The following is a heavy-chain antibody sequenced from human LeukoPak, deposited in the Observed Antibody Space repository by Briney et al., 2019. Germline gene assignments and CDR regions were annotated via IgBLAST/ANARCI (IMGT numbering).Heavy chain of an antibody. CDR2: ISAYNGNT. D-gene: IGHD3-22*01. J-gene: IGHJ4*02. CDR3: AREVYYYDSSGYYERPDY. Sequence: ASVKVSCKASGYTFTSYGISWVRQAPGQGLEWMGWISAYNGNTNYAQKLQGRVTMTTDTSTSTAYMELRSLRSDDTAVYYCAREVYYYDSSGYYERPDYWGQRTLVTVSS. CDR1: GYTFTSYG. V-gene: IGHV1-18*01.